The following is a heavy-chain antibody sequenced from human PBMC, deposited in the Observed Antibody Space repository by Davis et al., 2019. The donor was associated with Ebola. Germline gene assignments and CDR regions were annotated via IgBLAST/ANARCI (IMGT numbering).Heavy chain of an antibody. CDR3: ALWGPLNGDYVFDF. D-gene: IGHD4-17*01. CDR1: GFTFSNVW. CDR2: IRSRSDGGTT. V-gene: IGHV3-15*01. J-gene: IGHJ4*02. Sequence: GESLKISCAASGFTFSNVWFTWVRQCPGKGLQWIGRIRSRSDGGTTDYAAPLKGRFTISRDDSKDTLYLDMNSLTTEDTAVYYCALWGPLNGDYVFDFWGQGTLVTVSS.